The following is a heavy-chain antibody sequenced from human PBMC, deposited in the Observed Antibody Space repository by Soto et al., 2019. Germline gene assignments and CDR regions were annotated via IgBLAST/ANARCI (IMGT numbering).Heavy chain of an antibody. D-gene: IGHD6-6*01. CDR1: GGFISSNNW. Sequence: PSETLSLTCAVSGGFISSNNWWSWVRQPPGKGLEWIGEINHSGSTNYNPSLKSRVTISVDTSKNQFSLKLSSVTAADTAVYYCARAGTPSYSSSPFDYWGQGTLVTVSS. V-gene: IGHV4-4*02. CDR2: INHSGST. CDR3: ARAGTPSYSSSPFDY. J-gene: IGHJ4*02.